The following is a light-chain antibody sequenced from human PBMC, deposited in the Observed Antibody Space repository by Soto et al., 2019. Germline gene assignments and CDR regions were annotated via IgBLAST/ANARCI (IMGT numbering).Light chain of an antibody. CDR2: AAS. Sequence: DVQMTQSPASLFASVREGVTSTCRASQSISSYLNWYQQQPGKAPKLLIYAASSLQSGVPSRFSGSGSGTDFTLTITRLQPEDFAPYYCQQSVSECRYTFGQGTKVDIK. J-gene: IGKJ2*01. V-gene: IGKV1-39*01. CDR3: QQSVSECRYT. CDR1: QSISSY.